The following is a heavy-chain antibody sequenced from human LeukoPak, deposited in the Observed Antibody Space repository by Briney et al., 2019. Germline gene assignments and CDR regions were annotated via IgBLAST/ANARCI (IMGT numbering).Heavy chain of an antibody. CDR3: ARDRRIAAAGEWFDP. J-gene: IGHJ5*02. D-gene: IGHD6-13*01. CDR2: ISAYNGNT. CDR1: GFTFSTYG. V-gene: IGHV1-18*01. Sequence: ASVKVSCKSSGFTFSTYGFIWVRQAPGQGLEWMGWISAYNGNTNYAQKLQGRVTMTTDTSTSTAYMELRSLRSDDTAVYYCARDRRIAAAGEWFDPWGQGTLVTVSS.